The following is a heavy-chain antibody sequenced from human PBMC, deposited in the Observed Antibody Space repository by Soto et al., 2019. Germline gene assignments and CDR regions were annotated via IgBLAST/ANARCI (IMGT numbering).Heavy chain of an antibody. CDR2: IYYSGST. V-gene: IGHV4-39*01. CDR3: ASPLFFDKQLIHNASDI. Sequence: SETLSLTCTVSGGSINRSTHYWGWIRQPPGKGLEWIGSIYYSGSTYYNPSLKSRVTISVDTSKNQFSLKLTSVTAADTAVYYCASPLFFDKQLIHNASDILGHATLVTV. D-gene: IGHD3-3*01. J-gene: IGHJ3*02. CDR1: GGSINRSTHY.